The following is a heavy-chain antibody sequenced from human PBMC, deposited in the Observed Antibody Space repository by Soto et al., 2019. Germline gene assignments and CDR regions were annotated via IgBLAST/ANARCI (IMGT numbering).Heavy chain of an antibody. J-gene: IGHJ4*02. V-gene: IGHV3-23*01. CDR2: INNIGGGA. CDR3: ARDRPLGVHTYVCDY. D-gene: IGHD5-18*01. Sequence: GGSLRLSCAASGFSFSTYAMSWVRQVPGKGLEWVSAINNIGGGAYYADSVKGRFTISRDNSKNRLFLQMNSLRDEDTAVYYCARDRPLGVHTYVCDYWGQGTLVTVSS. CDR1: GFSFSTYA.